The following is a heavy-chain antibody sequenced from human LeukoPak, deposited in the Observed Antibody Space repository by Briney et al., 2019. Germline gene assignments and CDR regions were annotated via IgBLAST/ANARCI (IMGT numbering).Heavy chain of an antibody. V-gene: IGHV3-7*05. Sequence: GGSLRLSCAASGFTFSSYWMSWVRQAPGKGLEWVANIKEDGSEKYYVDSVKGRFTTSRDNAKNSLYLQMNSLRAEDTAVYYCAREIGSAARGRWGQGTLVTVSS. CDR1: GFTFSSYW. CDR2: IKEDGSEK. J-gene: IGHJ4*02. CDR3: AREIGSAARGR. D-gene: IGHD6-13*01.